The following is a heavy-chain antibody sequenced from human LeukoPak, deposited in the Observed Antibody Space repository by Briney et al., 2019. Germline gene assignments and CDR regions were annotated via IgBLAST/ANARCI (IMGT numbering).Heavy chain of an antibody. CDR2: ISSSGSTI. CDR3: ARGFDSSVYYYYGMDV. J-gene: IGHJ6*02. D-gene: IGHD3-22*01. V-gene: IGHV3-48*03. CDR1: GFTFSSYE. Sequence: GGSLRLSCAASGFTFSSYEMNWVRQAPGKGLEWVSYISSSGSTIYYADSVKGRFTISRDNAKNSLYLQMNSLRAEDTAVYYRARGFDSSVYYYYGMDVWGQGTTVTVSS.